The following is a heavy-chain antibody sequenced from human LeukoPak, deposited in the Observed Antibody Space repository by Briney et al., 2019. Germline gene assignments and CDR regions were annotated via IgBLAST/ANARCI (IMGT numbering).Heavy chain of an antibody. CDR3: ARGYGSGSYFVY. V-gene: IGHV4-34*01. D-gene: IGHD3-10*01. CDR2: INHSGST. J-gene: IGHJ4*02. Sequence: SETLSLTCAVYDGSFVGYYWSWIRQAPGKGLEWIGEINHSGSTNYNPSLKSRVTISVDTSKNLFSLKLTYVAAADTAVYYCARGYGSGSYFVYWGQGTLVTVSS. CDR1: DGSFVGYY.